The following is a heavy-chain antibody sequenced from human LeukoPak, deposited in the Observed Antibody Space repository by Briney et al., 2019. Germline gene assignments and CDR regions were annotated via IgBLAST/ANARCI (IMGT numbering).Heavy chain of an antibody. CDR1: GFTFSSYS. V-gene: IGHV3-21*01. J-gene: IGHJ4*02. CDR3: ARSRCSSTSCYRTRYFDY. CDR2: ISSSSSYI. D-gene: IGHD2-2*01. Sequence: GGSLRLSCAASGFTFSSYSMNWVRQAPGKGLEWVSSISSSSSYIYYAGSVKGRFTISRDNAKNSLYLQMNSLRAKDTAVYYCARSRCSSTSCYRTRYFDYWGQGTLVTVSS.